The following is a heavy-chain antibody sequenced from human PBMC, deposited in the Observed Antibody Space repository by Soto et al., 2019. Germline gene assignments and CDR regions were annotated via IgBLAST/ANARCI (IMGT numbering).Heavy chain of an antibody. CDR1: GFTFSSYA. CDR2: ISGSGGTA. D-gene: IGHD1-1*01. Sequence: EVQLLESGGGSVQPGGSLRLSCAASGFTFSSYAMHWVRRPPGKGLEWVSSISGSGGTAYYADSEKGRFSISRDSLVNTLNLQMNSMRAEDTAVYYCAKGRGQNWNIDYWGQGTLVTVSP. J-gene: IGHJ4*02. CDR3: AKGRGQNWNIDY. V-gene: IGHV3-23*01.